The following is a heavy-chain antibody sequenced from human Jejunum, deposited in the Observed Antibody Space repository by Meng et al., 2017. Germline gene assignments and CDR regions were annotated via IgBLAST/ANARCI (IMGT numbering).Heavy chain of an antibody. D-gene: IGHD3-22*01. CDR3: ARGHFDKYFDS. V-gene: IGHV4-61*01. J-gene: IGHJ4*02. Sequence: VQLPDSGAGLVRPSETLSLTCTTSGGSVNSGSYYWSWLRQPPGKGLEWIGYMYFSGSTNYNASLKSRVTISVDTSKKQFSLKLTSVTAADTAVYYCARGHFDKYFDSWGQGTLVTVSS. CDR1: GGSVNSGSYY. CDR2: MYFSGST.